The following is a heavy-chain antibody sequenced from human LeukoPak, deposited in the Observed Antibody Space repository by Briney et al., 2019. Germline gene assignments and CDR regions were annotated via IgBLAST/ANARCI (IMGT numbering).Heavy chain of an antibody. Sequence: SVKVSCKASGGTFSSYAISWVRQAPGQGLEWMGGIIPIFGTANYAQKFQGRVTITTDESTSTAYMELSSLRSEDTAVYYCARSPTYYYDSSGYCMDYWGQGTLVTVSS. CDR3: ARSPTYYYDSSGYCMDY. D-gene: IGHD3-22*01. CDR1: GGTFSSYA. CDR2: IIPIFGTA. J-gene: IGHJ4*02. V-gene: IGHV1-69*05.